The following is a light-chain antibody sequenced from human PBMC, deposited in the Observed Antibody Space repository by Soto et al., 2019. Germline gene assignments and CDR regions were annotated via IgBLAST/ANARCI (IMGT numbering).Light chain of an antibody. CDR2: EVS. CDR1: SSEVGGYNY. Sequence: SVLTPPPSASGSPVQSVTISCTGTSSEVGGYNYVSWYQQHPGKAPKLMIYEVSKRPSGVPDRFSGSKSGNTASLTISGLQAEDEADYYCSSYTSSSTSLFVFGTGTKVTVL. J-gene: IGLJ1*01. CDR3: SSYTSSSTSLFV. V-gene: IGLV2-8*01.